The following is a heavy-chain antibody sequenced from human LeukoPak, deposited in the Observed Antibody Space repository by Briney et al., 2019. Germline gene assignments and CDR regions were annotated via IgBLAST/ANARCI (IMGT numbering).Heavy chain of an antibody. J-gene: IGHJ6*03. V-gene: IGHV1-69*13. CDR2: IIPIFGTA. CDR1: GGTFSSYA. Sequence: SVKVSCKASGGTFSSYAISWVRQAPGQGLEWMGGIIPIFGTANHAQKFQGRVTITADESTSTAYMELSRLRSEDTAVYYCARALYSSGPGASGDSYYYYMDVWGKGTTVTISS. D-gene: IGHD6-19*01. CDR3: ARALYSSGPGASGDSYYYYMDV.